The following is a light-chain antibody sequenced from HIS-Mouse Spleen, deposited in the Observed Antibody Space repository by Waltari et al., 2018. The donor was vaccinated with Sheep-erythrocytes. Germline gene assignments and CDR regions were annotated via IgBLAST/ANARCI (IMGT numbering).Light chain of an antibody. CDR2: KVS. CDR3: QQLNSYPFT. Sequence: DVVMTQSPLSLPVTLGQPASISCRSSQSLVYSDGNTYLNWFQQRPGQSPRRLIYKVSNRDSGVPDRFSGSGSGTDFTLKISSLQPEDFATYYCQQLNSYPFTFGPGTKVDIK. CDR1: QSLVYSDGNTY. J-gene: IGKJ3*01. V-gene: IGKV2-30*01.